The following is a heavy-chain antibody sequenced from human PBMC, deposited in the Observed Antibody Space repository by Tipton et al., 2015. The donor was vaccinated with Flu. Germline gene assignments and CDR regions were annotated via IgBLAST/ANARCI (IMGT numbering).Heavy chain of an antibody. D-gene: IGHD1-20*01. J-gene: IGHJ4*02. CDR2: ILGNGNT. Sequence: GASLSGGGYYWSWIRQYPGKGLEWIGHILGNGNTFYKPSLKSRFTLSLGTSKTQFSLNVTSVTAADTAVYYCATLAITALYDFDYWGQGTLVTVSS. V-gene: IGHV4-31*02. CDR3: ATLAITALYDFDY. CDR1: GASLSGGGYY.